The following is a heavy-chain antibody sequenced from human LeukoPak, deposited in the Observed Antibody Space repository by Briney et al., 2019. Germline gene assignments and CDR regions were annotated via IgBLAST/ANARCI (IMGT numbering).Heavy chain of an antibody. Sequence: GESLKIACKGPGYPFTSFWIAWVRQVPGKGLEWMGHNKPGDTGARYSASFQGQVTISADQPISTTYLQWKSLKAPDTAMSYCARQLASVTLGDWFDPWGQGTLVTVSS. J-gene: IGHJ5*02. CDR2: NKPGDTGA. CDR3: ARQLASVTLGDWFDP. V-gene: IGHV5-51*01. D-gene: IGHD7-27*01. CDR1: GYPFTSFW.